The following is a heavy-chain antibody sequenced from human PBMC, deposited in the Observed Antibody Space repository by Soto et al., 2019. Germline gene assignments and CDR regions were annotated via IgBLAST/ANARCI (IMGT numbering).Heavy chain of an antibody. CDR3: AGGPPMATTDY. D-gene: IGHD5-18*01. J-gene: IGHJ4*02. V-gene: IGHV5-51*01. CDR2: IYPGDSDT. CDR1: GYSFTSYW. Sequence: GESLKISWKGSGYSFTSYWIGWVRQMPGKGVEWMGIIYPGDSDTRYSPSFQGQVTISADKSISTAYLQWSSLKASTTAMYSCAGGPPMATTDYWGQGTLVTVSS.